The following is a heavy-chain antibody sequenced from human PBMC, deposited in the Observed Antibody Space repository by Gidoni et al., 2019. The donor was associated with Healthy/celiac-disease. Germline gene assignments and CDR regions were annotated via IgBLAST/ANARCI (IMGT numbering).Heavy chain of an antibody. Sequence: QVQLVQSGAEVQQPGSSVKVSCKASGGTFSSYAISWVRQAPGQGLEWMGGIIPIFGTANYAQKFQGRVTITADKSTSTAYMELSSLRSEDTAVYYCARLAVAGRDAFDIWGQGTMVTVSS. CDR3: ARLAVAGRDAFDI. V-gene: IGHV1-69*06. CDR2: IIPIFGTA. J-gene: IGHJ3*02. D-gene: IGHD6-19*01. CDR1: GGTFSSYA.